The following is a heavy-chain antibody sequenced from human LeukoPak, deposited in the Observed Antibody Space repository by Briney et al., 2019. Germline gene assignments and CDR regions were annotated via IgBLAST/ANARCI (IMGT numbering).Heavy chain of an antibody. D-gene: IGHD3-9*01. CDR2: ISWTSGSM. CDR1: GFTFDDYA. Sequence: PGGSLRLSCAASGFTFDDYAMNWVRQAPGKGLEWVSGISWTSGSMGYADSVKGRFTISRDNAKNTLYLQMNSLRAEDTAVYYCARGGVLRYFDWSPFDYWGQGTLVTVSS. V-gene: IGHV3-9*01. CDR3: ARGGVLRYFDWSPFDY. J-gene: IGHJ4*02.